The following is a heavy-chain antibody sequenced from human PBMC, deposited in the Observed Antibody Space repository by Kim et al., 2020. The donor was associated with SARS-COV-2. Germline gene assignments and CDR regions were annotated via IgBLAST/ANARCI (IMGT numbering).Heavy chain of an antibody. CDR1: GFTFSSYS. J-gene: IGHJ6*02. CDR2: IYSGGSST. CDR3: AKDIPWSGYGMDV. Sequence: GGSLRLSCAASGFTFSSYSMSWVRQAPGKGLEWVSVIYSGGSSTYYPDPLKGRFTISRDNSKNTLYLQMYSLRAEDTAVYYCAKDIPWSGYGMDVWGQGTTVTLSS. V-gene: IGHV3-23*03. D-gene: IGHD3-10*01.